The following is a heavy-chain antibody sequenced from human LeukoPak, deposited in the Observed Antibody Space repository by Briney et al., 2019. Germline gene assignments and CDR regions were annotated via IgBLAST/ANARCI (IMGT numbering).Heavy chain of an antibody. Sequence: SGESLKISCKGSGYSFTSYWIGWVRQMPGKGLEWMGIIYPGDSDTRYSPSFQGQVTISADKSISTAYLQWSSLKASDTAMYYCARTSITMVRGVGNWFDPRGQGTLVTVSS. J-gene: IGHJ5*02. V-gene: IGHV5-51*01. CDR2: IYPGDSDT. CDR3: ARTSITMVRGVGNWFDP. D-gene: IGHD3-10*01. CDR1: GYSFTSYW.